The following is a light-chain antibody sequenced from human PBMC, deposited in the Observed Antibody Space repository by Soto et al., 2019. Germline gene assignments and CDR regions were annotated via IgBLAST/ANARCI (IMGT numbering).Light chain of an antibody. J-gene: IGKJ4*01. CDR3: QKYDNYPLT. Sequence: GDRVTITCRASQSVSTWLAWYQQKAGKAPKLLIYDASNLESGVPSRFSGSGSGTEFTLTISNLQPDDFATYYCQKYDNYPLTFGGGTKVDIK. CDR1: QSVSTW. CDR2: DAS. V-gene: IGKV1-5*01.